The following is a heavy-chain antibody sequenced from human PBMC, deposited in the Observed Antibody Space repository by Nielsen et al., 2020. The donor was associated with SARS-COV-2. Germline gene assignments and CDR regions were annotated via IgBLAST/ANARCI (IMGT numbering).Heavy chain of an antibody. CDR2: INHSGST. CDR1: GGSFSGYY. CDR3: ARGRNWNVLGY. V-gene: IGHV4-34*01. Sequence: SETLSLTFALYGGSFSGYYWSWIRQPPGKGLEWIGEINHSGSTNYNPSLKSRVTISVDTSKNQFSLKLSSVTAADTAVYYCARGRNWNVLGYWGQGTLVTVSS. J-gene: IGHJ4*02. D-gene: IGHD1-20*01.